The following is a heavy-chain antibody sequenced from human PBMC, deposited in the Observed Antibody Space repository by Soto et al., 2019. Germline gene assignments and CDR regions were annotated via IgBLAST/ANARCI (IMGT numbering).Heavy chain of an antibody. D-gene: IGHD5-18*01. CDR2: ISYDGSNK. J-gene: IGHJ4*02. CDR1: GFTFSSYG. CDR3: AKSPEMVN. Sequence: QVQLVESGGGVVQPGRSLRLSCAASGFTFSSYGMHWVRQAPGKGLEWVAVISYDGSNKYYADSVKGRFTISRDNSKNTLYLQMNSLRAEDTAVYYCAKSPEMVNWGQGTLVTVSS. V-gene: IGHV3-30*18.